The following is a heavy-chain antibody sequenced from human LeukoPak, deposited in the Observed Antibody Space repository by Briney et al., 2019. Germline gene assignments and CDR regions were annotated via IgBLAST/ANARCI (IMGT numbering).Heavy chain of an antibody. J-gene: IGHJ4*02. V-gene: IGHV4-59*01. CDR2: IYYTGST. D-gene: IGHD6-13*01. CDR3: ARDRPGGSSLDY. Sequence: PSETLSLTCTVSGGSISRDYWSWIRQPPEKGLEWIGYIYYTGSTNYNPSLKSRVTISVDTSKNQFSLKLRSVTAADTAVYYCARDRPGGSSLDYWGQGTLVTVSS. CDR1: GGSISRDY.